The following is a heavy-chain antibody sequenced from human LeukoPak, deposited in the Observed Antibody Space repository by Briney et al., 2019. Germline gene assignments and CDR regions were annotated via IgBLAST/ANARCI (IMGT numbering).Heavy chain of an antibody. CDR1: GGTFSSYA. D-gene: IGHD6-13*01. J-gene: IGHJ5*02. CDR3: ARVWPYSSSWYFGNWFDP. V-gene: IGHV1-69*05. CDR2: IIPIFGTA. Sequence: SVKVSCKASGGTFSSYAISWVRQAPGQGLEWMGGIIPIFGTANYAQKFQGRVTITTDESTSTAYMGLSSLRSEDTAVYYCARVWPYSSSWYFGNWFDPWGQGTLVTVSS.